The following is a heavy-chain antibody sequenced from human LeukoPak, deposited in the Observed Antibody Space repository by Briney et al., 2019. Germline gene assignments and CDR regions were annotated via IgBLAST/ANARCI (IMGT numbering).Heavy chain of an antibody. CDR1: GGTFISYA. CDR3: ARAGYYDSSGFYAPDAFDI. V-gene: IGHV3-53*01. D-gene: IGHD3-22*01. Sequence: GASVKVSCKASGGTFISYAISWVRQAPGKGLEWVSFVYSGGSTYYEDSVKGRFTISRDSSKNTLFLQMNSLRVGDTAVYYCARAGYYDSSGFYAPDAFDIWGQGTVVTVSS. J-gene: IGHJ3*02. CDR2: VYSGGST.